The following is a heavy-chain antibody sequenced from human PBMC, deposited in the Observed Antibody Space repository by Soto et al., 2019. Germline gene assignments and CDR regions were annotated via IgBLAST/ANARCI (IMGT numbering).Heavy chain of an antibody. D-gene: IGHD5-18*01. V-gene: IGHV2-70*01. CDR1: KVSLGTSGMC. J-gene: IGHJ6*02. CDR2: IDWDDDK. CDR3: ARIRNSYGYFGEDGMQG. Sequence: GAVLVKSAETLTLSCTFSKVSLGTSGMCVSWIRQPPGKALEWLALIDWDDDKYYSTSLKTRLTISKDTSKNQVVLTMTNMDPVDTATYYCARIRNSYGYFGEDGMQGWRPGSTV.